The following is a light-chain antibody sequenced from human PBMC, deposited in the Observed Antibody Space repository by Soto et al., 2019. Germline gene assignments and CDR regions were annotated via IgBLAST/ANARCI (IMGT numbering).Light chain of an antibody. V-gene: IGKV1-33*01. CDR2: DAS. CDR3: QQYVNLPLT. J-gene: IGKJ4*01. Sequence: DIQLTQTPSTLSAYVGDTVTVTCRASQSVSGWLAWYQQKPGKAPKLLIYDASNLETGVPSRFSGSGSGTDFTFTISSLQPEDIATYYCQQYVNLPLTFGGGTKVDIK. CDR1: QSVSGW.